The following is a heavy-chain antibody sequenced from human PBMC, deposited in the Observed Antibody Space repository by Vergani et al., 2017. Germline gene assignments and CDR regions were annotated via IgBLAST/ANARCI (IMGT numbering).Heavy chain of an antibody. Sequence: QVQLHESGPGLVKPSETLSLTCAVSGYSISSGYYWGWIRQPPGKGLEWIGSIYHSGSTYYNPSLNGRVTIFVDKSKNLLSLRLNSVTAADTAVYYCARGETRTDWFDPWGQGTLVTVSS. V-gene: IGHV4-38-2*01. CDR1: GYSISSGYY. CDR2: IYHSGST. CDR3: ARGETRTDWFDP. D-gene: IGHD3/OR15-3a*01. J-gene: IGHJ5*02.